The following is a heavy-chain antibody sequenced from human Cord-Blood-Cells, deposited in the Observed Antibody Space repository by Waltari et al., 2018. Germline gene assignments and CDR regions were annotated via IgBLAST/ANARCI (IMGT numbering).Heavy chain of an antibody. Sequence: QVRLLESGGGVVKPGRSLRLSCAAAGFTFSSYAVHWVRQAPGKGLEWVAVISYDGSNKYYADSVKGRFTISRDNSKNTLYLQMNSLRAEDTAVYYCARDFSFGELNYWGQGTLVTVSS. CDR3: ARDFSFGELNY. J-gene: IGHJ4*02. CDR1: GFTFSSYA. CDR2: ISYDGSNK. V-gene: IGHV3-30-3*01. D-gene: IGHD3-10*01.